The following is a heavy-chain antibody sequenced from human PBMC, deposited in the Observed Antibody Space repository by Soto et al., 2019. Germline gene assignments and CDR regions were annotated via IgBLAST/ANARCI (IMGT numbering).Heavy chain of an antibody. V-gene: IGHV3-23*01. CDR3: AKNRGLQYYFDY. CDR1: GFTFDSYA. Sequence: GGSLRLSCAASGFTFDSYAMNWVRQAPGKGLEWVSTISGSGDSTYYAESVKGRFTISRDNSKNKMYLQKNSLRAEDTAVYYCAKNRGLQYYFDYWGQGTLVTVSS. J-gene: IGHJ4*02. CDR2: ISGSGDST.